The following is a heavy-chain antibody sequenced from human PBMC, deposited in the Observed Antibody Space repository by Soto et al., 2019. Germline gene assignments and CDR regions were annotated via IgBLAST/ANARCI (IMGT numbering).Heavy chain of an antibody. D-gene: IGHD6-6*01. Sequence: QVQLQESGPGLVKPSQTLSLTCTVSGGSISSGGYYWSWIRQHPGKGLEWIGYIYYSGRTYYNPSIKSRVTISVDTSKNQFSLKLSSVTAADTDVYYCARDHVTSIAESYFDYWGQGTLVTVSS. CDR3: ARDHVTSIAESYFDY. J-gene: IGHJ4*02. V-gene: IGHV4-31*03. CDR1: GGSISSGGYY. CDR2: IYYSGRT.